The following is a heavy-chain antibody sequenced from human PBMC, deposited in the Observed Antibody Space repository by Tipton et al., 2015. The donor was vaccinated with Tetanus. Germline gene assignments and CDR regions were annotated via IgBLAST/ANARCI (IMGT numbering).Heavy chain of an antibody. CDR3: ARMQSGSYVDL. Sequence: SLRLSCQGSGFNFGDFNMNWIRQTPGKGLQWVSSISGHSTYIHYAEPVRGRFSVSRDNAENSLYLQVHSLRAEDTAVYYCARMQSGSYVDLWGPGILGTVSS. D-gene: IGHD1-26*01. J-gene: IGHJ4*02. V-gene: IGHV3-21*01. CDR1: GFNFGDFN. CDR2: ISGHSTYI.